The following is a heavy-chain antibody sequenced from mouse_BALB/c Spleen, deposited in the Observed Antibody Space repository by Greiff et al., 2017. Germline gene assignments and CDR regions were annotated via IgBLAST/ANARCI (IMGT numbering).Heavy chain of an antibody. CDR1: GYTFSSYW. CDR2: ILPGSGST. Sequence: VQLVESGAELMKPGASVKISCKATGYTFSSYWIEWVKQRPGHGLEWIGEILPGSGSTNYNEKFKGKATFTADTSSNTAYMQLSSLTSEDSAVYYCARSGGSSLYAMDYWGQGTSVTVSS. V-gene: IGHV1-9*01. CDR3: ARSGGSSLYAMDY. D-gene: IGHD1-1*01. J-gene: IGHJ4*01.